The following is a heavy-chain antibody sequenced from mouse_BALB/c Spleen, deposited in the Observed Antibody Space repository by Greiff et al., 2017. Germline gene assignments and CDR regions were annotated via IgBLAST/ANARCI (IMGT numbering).Heavy chain of an antibody. D-gene: IGHD1-1*01. CDR2: ISSGGSYT. J-gene: IGHJ3*01. CDR3: ARHSGYGSSYGFAY. CDR1: GFTFSSYG. V-gene: IGHV5-6*01. Sequence: EVQGVESGGDLVKPGGSLKLSCAASGFTFSSYGMSWVRQTPDKRLEWVATISSGGSYTYYPDSVKGRFTISRDNAKNTLYLQMSSLKSEDTAMYYCARHSGYGSSYGFAYWGQGTLVTVSA.